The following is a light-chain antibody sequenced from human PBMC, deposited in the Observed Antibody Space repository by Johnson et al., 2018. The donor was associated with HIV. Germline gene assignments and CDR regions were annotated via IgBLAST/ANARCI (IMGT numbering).Light chain of an antibody. Sequence: QSALTQPPSVSAAPGQKVTISCSGSSSNIGNNYVSWYQQFPGTAPKLLIYDNNKRPSGIPDRFSGSKSGTSATLDITGLQTGDEADYYCGTWDSSLSAPRVSGTGTKVTVL. CDR3: GTWDSSLSAPRV. V-gene: IGLV1-51*01. J-gene: IGLJ1*01. CDR1: SSNIGNNY. CDR2: DNN.